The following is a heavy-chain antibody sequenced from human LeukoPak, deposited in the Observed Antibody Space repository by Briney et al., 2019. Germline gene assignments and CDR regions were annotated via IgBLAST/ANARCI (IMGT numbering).Heavy chain of an antibody. J-gene: IGHJ6*02. Sequence: GGSLRLSCAASGFTVSSNYMSWVRQAPGKGLEWVSVIYSGGSTYYADSVKGRFTISRDNSKNTLYLQMNSLRAEDTAVYYCARAYILTGYLSGMDVWGQGTTVTVSS. V-gene: IGHV3-66*01. CDR2: IYSGGST. CDR1: GFTVSSNY. CDR3: ARAYILTGYLSGMDV. D-gene: IGHD3-9*01.